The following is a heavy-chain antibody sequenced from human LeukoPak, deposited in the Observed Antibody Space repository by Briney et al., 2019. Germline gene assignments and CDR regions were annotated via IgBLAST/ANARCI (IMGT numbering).Heavy chain of an antibody. CDR2: ISGRGDST. J-gene: IGHJ3*02. D-gene: IGHD4-17*01. CDR1: GYTLSSYA. Sequence: GGFLRLSCAASGYTLSSYAETWVRKAPGKGLEWVSTISGRGDSTYYADPVKGRFTISRDNSKNTLYLQMNSLRAEDTAVYYCAKDHTYYGDYVYAFDIWGQGTMVTVSS. CDR3: AKDHTYYGDYVYAFDI. V-gene: IGHV3-23*01.